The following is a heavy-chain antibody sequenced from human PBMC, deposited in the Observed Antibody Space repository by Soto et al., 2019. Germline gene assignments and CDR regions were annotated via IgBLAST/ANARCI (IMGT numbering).Heavy chain of an antibody. J-gene: IGHJ4*02. Sequence: PGGSLRLSCAASGFTFSVYWMHWVRQAPGQGLVWVSRINSDGISTSYADSVKGRFTISRDNAKNTLYLQMNNLGAEDTAVYYCARHGDYWGQGTLVTISS. V-gene: IGHV3-74*01. CDR3: ARHGDY. CDR2: INSDGIST. CDR1: GFTFSVYW.